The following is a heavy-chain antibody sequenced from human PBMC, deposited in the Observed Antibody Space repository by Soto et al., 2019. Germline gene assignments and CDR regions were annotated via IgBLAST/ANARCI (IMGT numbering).Heavy chain of an antibody. D-gene: IGHD6-13*01. Sequence: QVQLVQSGAEVKKPGSSVKVSCKASGGTFSSYAISWVRQAPGQGLEWMGGIIPIFGTANYAQKFQGRVTIPADESTSTAYMELSSLRSEDTAVYYCASFRLGYSSSWYPRPFDYWGQGTLVTVSS. CDR3: ASFRLGYSSSWYPRPFDY. V-gene: IGHV1-69*12. CDR2: IIPIFGTA. J-gene: IGHJ4*02. CDR1: GGTFSSYA.